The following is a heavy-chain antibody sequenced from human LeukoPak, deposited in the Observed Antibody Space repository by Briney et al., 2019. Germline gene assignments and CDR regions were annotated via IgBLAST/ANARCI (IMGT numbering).Heavy chain of an antibody. J-gene: IGHJ6*02. Sequence: PTGGSLRLSCAASGFALSSHWMTWVRQVPGRGPEWVANVNRVGSETYYLDSVKGRFTISKDNAKNSLYLQMNSLRAEDAALYHCARNNGMDVWGQGTTVIVSS. V-gene: IGHV3-7*03. CDR1: GFALSSHW. CDR2: VNRVGSET. CDR3: ARNNGMDV.